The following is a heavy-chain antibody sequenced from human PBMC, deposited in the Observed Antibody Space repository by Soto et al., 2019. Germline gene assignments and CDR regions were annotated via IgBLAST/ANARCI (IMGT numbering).Heavy chain of an antibody. CDR2: INHSGSI. J-gene: IGHJ4*02. Sequence: SETLSLTCAVYGGSFSGHYWSWIRQSPGKGLEWIGQINHSGSITYNPSLKSRVTILVDTSKNQFSLRLTSVTAADTAVYYCARGIAMVPNAPDKYYFDSWGQGALVTVSS. CDR1: GGSFSGHY. D-gene: IGHD2-2*01. CDR3: ARGIAMVPNAPDKYYFDS. V-gene: IGHV4-34*01.